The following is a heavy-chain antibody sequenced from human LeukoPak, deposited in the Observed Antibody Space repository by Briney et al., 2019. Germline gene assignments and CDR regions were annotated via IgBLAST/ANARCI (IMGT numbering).Heavy chain of an antibody. J-gene: IGHJ5*02. Sequence: PSETLSLTCTVSGGSISSYYWSWIRQPAGKGLEWIGRIYTSGSTNYNPSLKSRVTMSVDTSKNQFSLKLSSVTAADTAVYYCARQGRSGSYSAFSWFDPWGQGTLVTVSS. CDR1: GGSISSYY. CDR2: IYTSGST. V-gene: IGHV4-4*07. D-gene: IGHD3-22*01. CDR3: ARQGRSGSYSAFSWFDP.